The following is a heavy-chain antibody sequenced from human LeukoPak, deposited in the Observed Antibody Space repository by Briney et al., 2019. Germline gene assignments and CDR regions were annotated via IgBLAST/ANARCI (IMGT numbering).Heavy chain of an antibody. CDR2: INHSGST. Sequence: SETLSLTCAVYGGSFSGYYWSWIRQPPGKGLEWIEEINHSGSTNYNPSLKSRVTISVDTSKNQFSLKLSSVTAADTAVYYCARRDYDFWSGYSRTGPVFGYDYWGQGTLVTVSS. CDR3: ARRDYDFWSGYSRTGPVFGYDY. CDR1: GGSFSGYY. V-gene: IGHV4-34*01. D-gene: IGHD3-3*01. J-gene: IGHJ4*02.